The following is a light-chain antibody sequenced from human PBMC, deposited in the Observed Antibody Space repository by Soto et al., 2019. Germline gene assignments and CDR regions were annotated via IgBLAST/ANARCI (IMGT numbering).Light chain of an antibody. CDR3: GTWDSSLSAVV. CDR2: DNN. Sequence: QSVLTQPPSVSAAPGQRVTISRSGSSSNIGNNYVSWYQQLPGTAPKLLIHDNNKRPSGIPDRFSGSKSGTSATLGITGRLTGDESDYYCGTWDSSLSAVVFGGGTKVTVL. V-gene: IGLV1-51*01. J-gene: IGLJ2*01. CDR1: SSNIGNNY.